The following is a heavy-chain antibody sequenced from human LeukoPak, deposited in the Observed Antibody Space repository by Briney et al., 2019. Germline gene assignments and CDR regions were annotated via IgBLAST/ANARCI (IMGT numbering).Heavy chain of an antibody. D-gene: IGHD6-13*01. Sequence: GGSLRLSCAASGFIFRNYWLAWVRQVPGKGLEWVANINQDGSERNYVDSLRGRFTISRDNDKNSLSLQMNSLRVEDTAVYYCARGGIYSSSWYYFDYWGQGTLVTVSS. V-gene: IGHV3-7*01. CDR2: INQDGSER. J-gene: IGHJ4*02. CDR1: GFIFRNYW. CDR3: ARGGIYSSSWYYFDY.